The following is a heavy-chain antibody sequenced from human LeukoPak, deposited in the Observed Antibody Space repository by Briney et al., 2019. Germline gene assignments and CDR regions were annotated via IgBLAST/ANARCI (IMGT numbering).Heavy chain of an antibody. CDR3: AKDYYDSSGLGYFDY. CDR1: GFTFSSYA. V-gene: IGHV3-23*01. D-gene: IGHD3-22*01. J-gene: IGHJ4*02. Sequence: PGRSLRLSCAASGFTFSSYAMSWVRQAPGKGLEWVSAISGSGGSTYYANSVKGRFTISRDNSKNTLYLQMNSLRAEDTAVYYCAKDYYDSSGLGYFDYWGQGTLVTVSS. CDR2: ISGSGGST.